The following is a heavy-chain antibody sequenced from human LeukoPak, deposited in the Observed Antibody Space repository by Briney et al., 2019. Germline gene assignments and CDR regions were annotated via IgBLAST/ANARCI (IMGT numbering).Heavy chain of an antibody. D-gene: IGHD3-16*01. CDR3: AREGASGSFDY. V-gene: IGHV3-30*03. Sequence: PGRSLRLSCAASGFTFSSYGMHWVRQAPGKGLEWVAVISYDGSNKYYADSVKGRFTISRDNSKNTLYLQMNSLRAEDTAVYYCAREGASGSFDYWGQGTLVTVSS. CDR2: ISYDGSNK. J-gene: IGHJ4*02. CDR1: GFTFSSYG.